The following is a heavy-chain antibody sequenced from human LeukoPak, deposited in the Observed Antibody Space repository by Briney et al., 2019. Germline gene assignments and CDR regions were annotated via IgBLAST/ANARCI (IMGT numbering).Heavy chain of an antibody. CDR2: ISYSGNT. V-gene: IGHV4-59*01. D-gene: IGHD3-16*01. J-gene: IGHJ4*02. Sequence: PSETLSLTRTVSGGSISSNYWSWLRQAPGKGLEWIGYISYSGNTNYNPSLKSRVTISIDTSKNQFSLKLTSVTAADTAVYYCARGGGTFDYWGQGILVTVSS. CDR3: ARGGGTFDY. CDR1: GGSISSNY.